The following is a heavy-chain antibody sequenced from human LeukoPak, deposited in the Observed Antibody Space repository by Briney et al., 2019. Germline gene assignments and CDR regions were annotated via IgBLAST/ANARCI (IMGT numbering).Heavy chain of an antibody. J-gene: IGHJ4*02. D-gene: IGHD3-10*01. V-gene: IGHV3-33*01. CDR3: ARDGGSGIDY. CDR2: IWYDGSKK. Sequence: GRSLRLSCAASGFTLTTYGTHWLRQAPGKGLEWVAVIWYDGSKKFYGDSVKGRFTVSRDTSENTMYLQMNTLRAEDTAVYYCARDGGSGIDYWGQGTLVTVSS. CDR1: GFTLTTYG.